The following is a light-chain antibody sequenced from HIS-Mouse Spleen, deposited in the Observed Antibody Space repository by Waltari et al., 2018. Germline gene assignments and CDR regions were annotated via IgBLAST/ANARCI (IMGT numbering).Light chain of an antibody. J-gene: IGKJ2*01. Sequence: DIVMTQSPDPLAVSLGERATINCKSSQSVLYSSNNKNYLAWYQQKPGQPPKLLIYWASTRESGVPDRFSGSGYGTDFTLTISSLQAEDVAVYYCQQYYSTPPYTFGQGTKLEIK. V-gene: IGKV4-1*01. CDR2: WAS. CDR3: QQYYSTPPYT. CDR1: QSVLYSSNNKNY.